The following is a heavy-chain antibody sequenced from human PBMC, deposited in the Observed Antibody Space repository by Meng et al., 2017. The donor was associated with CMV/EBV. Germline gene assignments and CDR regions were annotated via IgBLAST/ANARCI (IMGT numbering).Heavy chain of an antibody. V-gene: IGHV4-34*01. CDR3: ARGSKVAVAGTFVDY. CDR1: GGSFSGYY. Sequence: SETLSLTCAVYGGSFSGYYWSWIRQPPGKGLEWIGEINHSGSTNYNPSLKSRVTISVDTSKNQFSLKLSSVTAADTAVYYCARGSKVAVAGTFVDYWGQGMLVPSPQ. CDR2: INHSGST. D-gene: IGHD6-19*01. J-gene: IGHJ4*02.